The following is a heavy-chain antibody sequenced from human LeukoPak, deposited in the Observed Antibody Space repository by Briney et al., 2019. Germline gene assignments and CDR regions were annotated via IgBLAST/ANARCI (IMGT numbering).Heavy chain of an antibody. J-gene: IGHJ4*02. V-gene: IGHV3-49*04. CDR2: IASKSYGGTA. Sequence: GGSLRLSCTASGFTFGDYAMTWVRQAPGKGVEGVGFIASKSYGGTAEYAASVKGRFTMAREEWKRIAYLQMNSLKTQDTAVYFCSRDHTPYYLGQGTLVTVSS. CDR3: SRDHTPYY. CDR1: GFTFGDYA.